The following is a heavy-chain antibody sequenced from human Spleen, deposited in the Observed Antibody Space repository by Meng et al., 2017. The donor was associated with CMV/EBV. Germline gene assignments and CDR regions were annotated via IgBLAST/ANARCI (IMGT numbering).Heavy chain of an antibody. CDR2: IRYDGINK. CDR3: AREYYDFSLVDF. J-gene: IGHJ4*02. CDR1: GFTFSDYG. Sequence: LSLTCAASGFTFSDYGMHWVRQAPGKGLEWVAFIRYDGINKYYSDSVKGRFTISRDNFKNTLYLQMNSLRAEDTAVYYCAREYYDFSLVDFWGQGTLVTVSS. V-gene: IGHV3-30*02. D-gene: IGHD3-3*01.